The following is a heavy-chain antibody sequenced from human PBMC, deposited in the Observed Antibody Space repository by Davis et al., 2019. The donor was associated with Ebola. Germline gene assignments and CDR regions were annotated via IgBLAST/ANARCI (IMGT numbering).Heavy chain of an antibody. V-gene: IGHV3-30*02. CDR2: IRYDGSNK. D-gene: IGHD3-16*02. Sequence: GESLKISCAASGFTFSSYGMHWVRQAPGKGLEWVAFIRYDGSNKYYADSVKGRFTISRDNSKNTLYLQMNSLRAEDTAVYYCASSNIWGSYRLSAFDIWGQGTMVTVSS. J-gene: IGHJ3*02. CDR3: ASSNIWGSYRLSAFDI. CDR1: GFTFSSYG.